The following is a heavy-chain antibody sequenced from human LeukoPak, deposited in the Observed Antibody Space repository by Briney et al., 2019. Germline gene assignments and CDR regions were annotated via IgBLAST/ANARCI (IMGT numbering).Heavy chain of an antibody. CDR3: ARDGSTSFIFHGGGDFDY. Sequence: ASVKVSCKASGYTFTGYYMHWVRQAPGQGLEWMGWINPNSGGTNYAQKFQGRVTMTRDTSISTAYMELSRLRSDDTAVYYCARDGSTSFIFHGGGDFDYWGQGTLVTVSS. D-gene: IGHD2-2*01. CDR2: INPNSGGT. V-gene: IGHV1-2*02. J-gene: IGHJ4*02. CDR1: GYTFTGYY.